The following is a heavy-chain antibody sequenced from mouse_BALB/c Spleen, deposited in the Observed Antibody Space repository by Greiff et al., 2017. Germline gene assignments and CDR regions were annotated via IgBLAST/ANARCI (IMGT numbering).Heavy chain of an antibody. CDR2: ISYDGSN. J-gene: IGHJ1*01. Sequence: EVKLQESGPGLVKPSQSLSLTCSVTGYSITSGYYWNWIRQFPGNKLEWMGYISYDGSNNYNPSLKNRISITRDTSKNQFFLKLNSVTTEDTATYYCASDRYDRYFDVWGAGTTVTVSS. CDR1: GYSITSGYY. V-gene: IGHV3-6*02. D-gene: IGHD2-14*01. CDR3: ASDRYDRYFDV.